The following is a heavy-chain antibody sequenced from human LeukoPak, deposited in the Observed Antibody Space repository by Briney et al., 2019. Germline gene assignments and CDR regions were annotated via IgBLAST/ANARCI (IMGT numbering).Heavy chain of an antibody. Sequence: GGSLRLSCAASGFIFSSYAMSWVRQAPGKGLEWVSAISGSGGSTYYADSVKGRFTISRDNSKNTLYLQMNSLRAEDTAVYYCANSAIPYYYDSSGYKLDYWGQGTLVTVSS. D-gene: IGHD3-22*01. CDR1: GFIFSSYA. J-gene: IGHJ4*02. V-gene: IGHV3-23*01. CDR2: ISGSGGST. CDR3: ANSAIPYYYDSSGYKLDY.